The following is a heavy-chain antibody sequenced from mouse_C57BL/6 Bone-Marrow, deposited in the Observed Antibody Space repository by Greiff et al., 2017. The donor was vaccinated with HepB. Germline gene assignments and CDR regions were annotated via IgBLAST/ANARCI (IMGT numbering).Heavy chain of an antibody. CDR1: GFTFSSYA. D-gene: IGHD2-12*01. CDR2: ISSGGDYI. Sequence: EVMLVESGEGLVKPGGSLKLSCAASGFTFSSYAMSWVRQTPEKRLEWVAYISSGGDYIYYADTVKGRFTISRDNARNTLYLQMSSLKSEDTAMYYCTREGYYSNTYYAMDYWGQGTSVTVSS. J-gene: IGHJ4*01. V-gene: IGHV5-9-1*02. CDR3: TREGYYSNTYYAMDY.